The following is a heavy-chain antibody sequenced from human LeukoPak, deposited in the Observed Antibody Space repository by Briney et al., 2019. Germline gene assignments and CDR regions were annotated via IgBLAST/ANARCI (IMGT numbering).Heavy chain of an antibody. Sequence: SETLSLTCTVSGGSISSYYWSWIRQPAGKGLEWIGRSYTSGSTNYNPSLKSRVTMSVDTSKNQFSLKLSSVTAADTAVYYCARLRPYCSSTSCYLGNWFDPRGQGTLVTVSP. V-gene: IGHV4-4*07. J-gene: IGHJ5*02. CDR1: GGSISSYY. CDR3: ARLRPYCSSTSCYLGNWFDP. D-gene: IGHD2-2*01. CDR2: SYTSGST.